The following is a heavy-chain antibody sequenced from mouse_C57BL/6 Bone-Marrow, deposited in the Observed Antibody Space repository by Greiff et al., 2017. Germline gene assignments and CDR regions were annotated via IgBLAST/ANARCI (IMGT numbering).Heavy chain of an antibody. CDR2: IYPRAGST. V-gene: IGHV1-85*01. CDR1: GYTFTGYD. J-gene: IGHJ1*03. Sequence: QVQLKESGPELVKPGASVKFSCKASGYTFTGYDINWVKQRPGQGLEWIGWIYPRAGSTKYNEKFKGKATLTVDTSSSTAYLELHSLTYEDSAVYFCARDYGSSYWYFEVGGTGTTVTVAS. D-gene: IGHD1-1*01. CDR3: ARDYGSSYWYFEV.